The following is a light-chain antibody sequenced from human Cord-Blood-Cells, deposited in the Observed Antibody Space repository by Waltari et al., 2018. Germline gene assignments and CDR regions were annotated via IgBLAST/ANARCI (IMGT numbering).Light chain of an antibody. J-gene: IGLJ2*01. V-gene: IGLV2-8*01. CDR2: EVS. CDR1: SSDVGGYNY. CDR3: SSYAGSNNVV. Sequence: QSALTQPPSASGSPGQSVTISCTGTSSDVGGYNYVSWYQQHPGKAPKLMIYEVSKRPSGVPDPFSGSKSGNTASLTVSGLQAEDEADYYCSSYAGSNNVVFGGGTTLTVL.